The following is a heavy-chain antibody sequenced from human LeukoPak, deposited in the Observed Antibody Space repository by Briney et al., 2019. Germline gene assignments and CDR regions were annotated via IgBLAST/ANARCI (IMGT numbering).Heavy chain of an antibody. CDR1: GYTFTSYD. CDR2: MNPNSGNT. CDR3: AREDYYDSGSNDY. D-gene: IGHD3-22*01. J-gene: IGHJ4*02. V-gene: IGHV1-8*01. Sequence: RASVKVSCKASGYTFTSYDINWVRQATGQGLEWMGWMNPNSGNTVYAQKFQGRVTITRNPSISTAYMELSSLRSEDTAVYYCAREDYYDSGSNDYWGQGTLVTVSS.